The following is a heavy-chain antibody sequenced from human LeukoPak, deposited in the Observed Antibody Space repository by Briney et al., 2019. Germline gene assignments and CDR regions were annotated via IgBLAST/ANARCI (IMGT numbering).Heavy chain of an antibody. J-gene: IGHJ4*02. CDR3: AKDHCSSTSCYLDY. CDR2: INPNSGGT. Sequence: GASVKVSCKASGYTFTGYYMHWVRQAPGQGLEWMGWINPNSGGTNYAQKFQGRVTMTRDTSISTAYMELSRLRSDDTAVYYCAKDHCSSTSCYLDYWGQGTLVTVSS. CDR1: GYTFTGYY. D-gene: IGHD2-2*01. V-gene: IGHV1-2*02.